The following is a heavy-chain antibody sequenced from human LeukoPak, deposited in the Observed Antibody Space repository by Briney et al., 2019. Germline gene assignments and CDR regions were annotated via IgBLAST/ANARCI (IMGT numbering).Heavy chain of an antibody. CDR3: AKAPGPAAVGGFDY. V-gene: IGHV3-30*18. Sequence: PGGSLRLSCAASGFSFNDYGMHWVRQAPGKGLEWVAVISYDGSNKYYADSVKGRFTISRDNSKNTLYLQMNSLRAEDTAVYYCAKAPGPAAVGGFDYWGQGTLVTVSS. CDR2: ISYDGSNK. D-gene: IGHD2-2*01. J-gene: IGHJ4*02. CDR1: GFSFNDYG.